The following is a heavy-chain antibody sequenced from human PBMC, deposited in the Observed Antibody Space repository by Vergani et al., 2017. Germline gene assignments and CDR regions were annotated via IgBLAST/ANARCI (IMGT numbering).Heavy chain of an antibody. Sequence: QLQLQESGPGLLKPSETLSLTCSVSGTSISGSSDYWGWIRQPPGKGLEWIGSIFYTGTSYYNPSLESRATNSVDTSKNQFSLKLKSVTAADTAVYYCARQFWGGGGYRFDHCGQGTLVTVSS. CDR1: GTSISGSSDY. CDR2: IFYTGTS. J-gene: IGHJ4*02. V-gene: IGHV4-39*01. D-gene: IGHD5-18*01. CDR3: ARQFWGGGGYRFDH.